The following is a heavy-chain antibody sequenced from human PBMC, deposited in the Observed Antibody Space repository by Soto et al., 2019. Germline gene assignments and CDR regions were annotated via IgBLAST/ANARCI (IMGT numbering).Heavy chain of an antibody. CDR3: ARVVGGYAPYGMDV. Sequence: QVQLQESGPGLVKPSETLSLTCTVSGGSISSYYWSWIRQPPGKGLEWIGYIYYSGSTNYNPSLKSRVTISVDTSKNQFSLKLSSVTAADTAVYYCARVVGGYAPYGMDVWGQGTTVTVSS. D-gene: IGHD5-12*01. V-gene: IGHV4-59*01. CDR2: IYYSGST. CDR1: GGSISSYY. J-gene: IGHJ6*02.